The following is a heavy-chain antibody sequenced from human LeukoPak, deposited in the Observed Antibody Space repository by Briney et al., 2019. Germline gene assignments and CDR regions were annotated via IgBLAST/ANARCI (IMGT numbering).Heavy chain of an antibody. V-gene: IGHV1-24*01. D-gene: IGHD6-19*01. J-gene: IGHJ4*02. CDR1: GYTHTELS. CDR3: ATVPVAVAGSYYFDY. CDR2: FDPEDGET. Sequence: ASVKVSCKVSGYTHTELSMHWARQASGKGLEWMGGFDPEDGETIYAQKFQGRVTMTEDTSTDTAYMELSSLRSEDTAVYYCATVPVAVAGSYYFDYWGQGTLVTVSS.